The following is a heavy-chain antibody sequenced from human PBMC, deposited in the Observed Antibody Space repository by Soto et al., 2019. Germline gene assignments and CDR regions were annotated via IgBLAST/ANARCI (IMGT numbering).Heavy chain of an antibody. CDR3: AKPGVGATWELYYFDY. CDR2: ISYDGSNK. D-gene: IGHD1-26*01. Sequence: PGGSLRLSCAASGFTFSSYGMHWVRQAPGKGLEWVAVISYDGSNKYYADSVKGRFTISRDNSKNTLYLQMNSLRAEDTAVYYCAKPGVGATWELYYFDYWGQGTLVTVSS. J-gene: IGHJ4*02. V-gene: IGHV3-30*18. CDR1: GFTFSSYG.